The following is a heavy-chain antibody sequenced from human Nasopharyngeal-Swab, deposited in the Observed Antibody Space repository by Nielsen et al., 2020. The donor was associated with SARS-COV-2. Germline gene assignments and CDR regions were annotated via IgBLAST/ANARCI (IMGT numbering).Heavy chain of an antibody. V-gene: IGHV3-30*18. CDR2: ISYDGINK. D-gene: IGHD3-3*01. Sequence: SLRLSCSASAFISSNYGMRWVLQAPPAGREGVAVISYDGINKYDAASVKGRLTISRDNSKATLYLQMNTLRPEDTAVYYCAKEGPGMFGVVGLDVWGQGTTVTASS. J-gene: IGHJ6*02. CDR3: AKEGPGMFGVVGLDV. CDR1: AFISSNYG.